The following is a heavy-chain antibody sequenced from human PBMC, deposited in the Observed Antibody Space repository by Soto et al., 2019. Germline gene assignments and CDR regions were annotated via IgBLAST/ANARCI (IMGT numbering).Heavy chain of an antibody. CDR1: GYTRTELS. D-gene: IGHD3-10*01. J-gene: IGHJ6*04. Sequence: ASVKVSCKVSGYTRTELSMHWVRQAPGKGLEWMGGFDPEDGETIYAQKFQGRVTMTEDTSTDTAYMELSSLRSEDTAVYYCATNTYYYGSGSDYNHLGYYYGMDVWGKGTTVTVS. V-gene: IGHV1-24*01. CDR3: ATNTYYYGSGSDYNHLGYYYGMDV. CDR2: FDPEDGET.